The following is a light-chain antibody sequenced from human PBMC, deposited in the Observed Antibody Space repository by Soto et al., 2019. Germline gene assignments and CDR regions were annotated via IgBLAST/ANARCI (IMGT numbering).Light chain of an antibody. V-gene: IGKV1-5*03. CDR3: QHYNSYSEA. CDR1: QSITNR. J-gene: IGKJ1*01. CDR2: KAS. Sequence: DIQVTQSPSTLSASVGDRVTLPCRASQSITNRLAWYQQKPGKAPKLLIYKASTLKSGVPSRFSGSGSGTEFTLTISSLQPDDFATYYCQHYNSYSEAFGQGTKVDIK.